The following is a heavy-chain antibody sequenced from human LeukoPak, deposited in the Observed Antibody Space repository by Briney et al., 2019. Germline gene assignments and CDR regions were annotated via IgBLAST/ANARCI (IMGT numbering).Heavy chain of an antibody. J-gene: IGHJ5*02. CDR1: GGSVSSGSYY. Sequence: SETLSLTCTVSGGSVSSGSYYWSWIRQPPGKGLEWIGYIYYSGSTNYNPSLKSRVTISVDTSKNQFSLKLSSVTAADTAVYYCARAGDYDILTGKNNWFDPWGQGTLVTVSS. CDR2: IYYSGST. CDR3: ARAGDYDILTGKNNWFDP. V-gene: IGHV4-61*01. D-gene: IGHD3-9*01.